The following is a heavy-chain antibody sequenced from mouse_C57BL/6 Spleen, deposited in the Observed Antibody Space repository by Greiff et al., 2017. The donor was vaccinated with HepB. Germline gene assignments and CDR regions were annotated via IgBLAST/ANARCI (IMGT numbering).Heavy chain of an antibody. CDR3: ARSGWGYYSPWFAY. J-gene: IGHJ3*01. CDR2: IYPGDGDT. Sequence: VQLVESGPELVKPGASVKISCKASGYAFSSSWMNWVKQRPGKGLEWIGRIYPGDGDTNYNGKFKGKATLTADKSSSTAYMQLSSLTSEDSAVYFCARSGWGYYSPWFAYWGQGTLVTVSA. D-gene: IGHD1-1*01. V-gene: IGHV1-82*01. CDR1: GYAFSSSW.